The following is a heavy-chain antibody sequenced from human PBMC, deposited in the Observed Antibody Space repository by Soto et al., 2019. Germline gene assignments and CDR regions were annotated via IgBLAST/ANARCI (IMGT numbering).Heavy chain of an antibody. V-gene: IGHV1-69*08. Sequence: QVQLVQSGAEVKKPGSSVKVSCKASGGTFSSYTISWVRQAPGQGLEWMGRIIPILGIANYAQKFQGRVTITADKSTSKAYMELSSLRSEDTAVYYCARDRLSITFGGVITNSHFDYWGQGTLVTVSS. D-gene: IGHD3-16*02. CDR2: IIPILGIA. CDR3: ARDRLSITFGGVITNSHFDY. CDR1: GGTFSSYT. J-gene: IGHJ4*02.